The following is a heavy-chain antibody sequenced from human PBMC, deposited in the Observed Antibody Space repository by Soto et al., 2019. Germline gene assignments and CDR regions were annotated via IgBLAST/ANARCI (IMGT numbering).Heavy chain of an antibody. D-gene: IGHD6-13*01. Sequence: GGSLRLSCAASGFTFSSYGMHWVRQAPGKGLEWVAVIWYDGSNKYYADSVKGRFTTSRDNSKNTLYLQVNSLRAEDTAVYYCAKDQAAAGTISRYFQHWGQGTLVTVSS. CDR3: AKDQAAAGTISRYFQH. J-gene: IGHJ1*01. CDR1: GFTFSSYG. CDR2: IWYDGSNK. V-gene: IGHV3-33*06.